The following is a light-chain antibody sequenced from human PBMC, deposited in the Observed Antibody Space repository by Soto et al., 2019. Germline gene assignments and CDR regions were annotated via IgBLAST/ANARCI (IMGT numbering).Light chain of an antibody. CDR2: AAS. CDR3: QQSYNTPIT. V-gene: IGKV1-39*01. J-gene: IGKJ5*01. Sequence: DIQMTQSPSSLFASLGDRCTRTCRASQTISNYLNWYQQKSGRAPELLVYAASNLQSGVTSRFTGSGSGTHFTITISGLEPADFATYFCQQSYNTPITFGQGTRLEIK. CDR1: QTISNY.